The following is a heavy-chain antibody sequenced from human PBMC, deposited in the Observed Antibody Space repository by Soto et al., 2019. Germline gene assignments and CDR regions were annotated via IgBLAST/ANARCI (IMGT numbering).Heavy chain of an antibody. J-gene: IGHJ5*02. CDR3: ARGPRYCSSTTCFSGVTWFDP. V-gene: IGHV1-18*04. CDR2: ISSYNGNT. D-gene: IGHD2-2*01. Sequence: VASVKVSCKASGYTFTSYGISWVRQAPGQGLEWMGWISSYNGNTNYAQKVQGRVIMTTDTSTSTTYMELRSLRSDDTAVYYCARGPRYCSSTTCFSGVTWFDPWGQGTLVTVSS. CDR1: GYTFTSYG.